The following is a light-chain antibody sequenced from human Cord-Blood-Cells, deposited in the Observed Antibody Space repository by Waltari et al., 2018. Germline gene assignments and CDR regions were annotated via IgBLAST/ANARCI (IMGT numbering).Light chain of an antibody. CDR3: QQSYSTPWT. J-gene: IGKJ1*01. CDR1: QSISSY. CDR2: AGS. V-gene: IGKV1-39*01. Sequence: DIQMTQSPSSLSASVGDRVTITYRASQSISSYLNLYQQKPGKAPKLLNYAGSSLQSGVPSMVSCSGSGTDFTLTLSSXQPEDFATYYCQQSYSTPWTFGQGTKXEIK.